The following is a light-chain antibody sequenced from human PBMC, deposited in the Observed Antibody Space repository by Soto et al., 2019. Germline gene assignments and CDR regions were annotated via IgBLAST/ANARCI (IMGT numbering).Light chain of an antibody. J-gene: IGKJ2*01. CDR3: KQYFSWPPYT. V-gene: IGKV3-15*01. CDR1: QSVGTN. Sequence: EIVMTQSPATLSVSPGERATVSCRASQSVGTNLVWYQHRPGQAPRPLIYGASIRATDIPPRFSGSGSGTEFTLTISSLQSEDSAIYFCKQYFSWPPYTFGQGTEVEIK. CDR2: GAS.